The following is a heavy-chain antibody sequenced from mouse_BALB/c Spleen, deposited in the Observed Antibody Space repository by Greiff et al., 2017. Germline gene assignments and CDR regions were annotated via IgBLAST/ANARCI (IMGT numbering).Heavy chain of an antibody. CDR2: INSNGGST. CDR1: GFTFSSYG. Sequence: EVKLMESGGGLVQPGGSLKLSCAASGFTFSSYGMSWVRQTPDKRLELVATINSNGGSTYYPDSVKGRFTISRDNAKNTLYLQMSSLKSEDTAMYYCARASYYRYDVYYFDYWGQGTTLTVSS. D-gene: IGHD2-14*01. J-gene: IGHJ2*01. CDR3: ARASYYRYDVYYFDY. V-gene: IGHV5-6-3*01.